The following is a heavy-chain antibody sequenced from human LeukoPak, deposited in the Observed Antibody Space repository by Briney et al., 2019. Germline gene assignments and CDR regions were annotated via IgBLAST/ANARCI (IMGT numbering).Heavy chain of an antibody. CDR3: MERVGV. CDR2: IRSKANSYAT. CDR1: GSTFSGSA. Sequence: PGGSLKLSCAASGSTFSGSAMHWVRQASGKGLEWVGRIRSKANSYATAYAASVKGRFTISRDDSKNTAYLQMNSLKTEDTAVYYCMERVGVWGQGTTVTVSS. V-gene: IGHV3-73*01. J-gene: IGHJ6*02. D-gene: IGHD1-1*01.